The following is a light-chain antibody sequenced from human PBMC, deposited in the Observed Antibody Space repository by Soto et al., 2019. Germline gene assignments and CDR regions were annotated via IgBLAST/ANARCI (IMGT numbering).Light chain of an antibody. J-gene: IGLJ1*01. CDR1: SSEVVNGYDS. CDR2: EVT. Sequence: QSVLAQPAAVSGTPGQSLTISCTGTSSEVVNGYDSVSCYQQHPGKAPKLILYEVTTRPSGVSSRFSGSKSGNTAALTISGLQAEDEADYYCSSYTVSAAPYVFGTGTKVTVL. CDR3: SSYTVSAAPYV. V-gene: IGLV2-14*01.